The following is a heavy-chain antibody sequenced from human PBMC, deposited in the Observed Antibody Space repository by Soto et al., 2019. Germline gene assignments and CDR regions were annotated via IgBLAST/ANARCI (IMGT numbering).Heavy chain of an antibody. V-gene: IGHV4-34*01. J-gene: IGHJ6*02. CDR3: ARGRGYRYGYVFYYYGMDV. D-gene: IGHD5-18*01. CDR2: INHSGGT. CDR1: GGSFSGYY. Sequence: SETLSLTCAVYGGSFSGYYWSWIRQPPGKGLEWIGEINHSGGTNYNPSLKSRVTISVDTSKNQFSLKLSSVTAADTAVYYCARGRGYRYGYVFYYYGMDVWGQGTKVTVS.